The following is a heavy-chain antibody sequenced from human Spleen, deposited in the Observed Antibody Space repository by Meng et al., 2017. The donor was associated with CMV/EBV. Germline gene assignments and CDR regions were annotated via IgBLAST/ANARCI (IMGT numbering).Heavy chain of an antibody. D-gene: IGHD6-19*01. CDR3: ARVWSSGGTDY. V-gene: IGHV4-61*03. J-gene: IGHJ4*02. CDR2: IYYSGST. CDR1: GGSVSSGSHY. Sequence: GSLRLSCTVSGGSVSSGSHYWSWIRQPPGKGLEWIGYIYYSGSTKYNPSLKSRVTVSGDTSKNHFSLNLSSVTAADTAVYYCARVWSSGGTDYWGQGTLVTVSS.